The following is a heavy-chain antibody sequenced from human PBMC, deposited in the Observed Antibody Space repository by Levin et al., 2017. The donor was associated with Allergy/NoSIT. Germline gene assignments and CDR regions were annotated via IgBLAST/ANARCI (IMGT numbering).Heavy chain of an antibody. CDR3: ARAVTGTSYYMDV. J-gene: IGHJ6*03. CDR1: GFTFSDYY. CDR2: ISSSSSYT. D-gene: IGHD1-20*01. V-gene: IGHV3-11*05. Sequence: GGSLRLSCAASGFTFSDYYMSWIRQAPGKGLEWVSYISSSSSYTNYADSVKGRFTISRDNAKNSLYLQMNSLRAEDTAVYYCARAVTGTSYYMDVWGKGTTVTVSS.